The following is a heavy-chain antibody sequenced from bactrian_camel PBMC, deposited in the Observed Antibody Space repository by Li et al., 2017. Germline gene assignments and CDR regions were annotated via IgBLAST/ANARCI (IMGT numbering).Heavy chain of an antibody. CDR3: AVNLRYSGSWCYDKFLGGDLVT. CDR1: GYTYSYYC. V-gene: IGHV3S1*01. J-gene: IGHJ6*01. D-gene: IGHD3*01. CDR2: IHTSASRT. Sequence: QVQLVESGGGSVQAGGSLRLSCAASGYTYSYYCMGWFRQAPGKEREGVASIHTSASRTNYGDSVKGRFTISADTSKNTMYLQFNNVDPEDTAMYYCAVNLRYSGSWCYDKFLGGDLVTGSRGPRSPSP.